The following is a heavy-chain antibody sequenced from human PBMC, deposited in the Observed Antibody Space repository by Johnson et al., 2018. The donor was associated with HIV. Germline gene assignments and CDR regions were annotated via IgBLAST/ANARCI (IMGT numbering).Heavy chain of an antibody. CDR1: GFTFDDYA. CDR2: ISWNSGSI. V-gene: IGHV3-9*01. CDR3: ARYCSGGSCYSADAFDI. Sequence: ELQLVESGGGLVQPGRSLRLSCAASGFTFDDYAMHWVRQAPGKGLEWVSGISWNSGSIGYADSVKGRFTISRDNAKNSLYLQMNSLRAEDTAVYYCARYCSGGSCYSADAFDIWGQGTMVTVSS. D-gene: IGHD2-15*01. J-gene: IGHJ3*02.